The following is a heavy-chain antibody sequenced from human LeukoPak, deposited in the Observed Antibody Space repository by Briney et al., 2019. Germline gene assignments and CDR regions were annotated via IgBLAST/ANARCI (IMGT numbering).Heavy chain of an antibody. D-gene: IGHD6-13*01. CDR2: ISSSSSYI. V-gene: IGHV3-21*01. CDR3: ARDFSSSWYSGTGY. Sequence: GRSLRLSCAASGFTFSSYSMNWVRQAPGKGLEWVSSISSSSSYIYYADSVKGRFTISRDNAKNSLYLQMNSLRAEDTAVYYCARDFSSSWYSGTGYWGQGTLVTVSS. CDR1: GFTFSSYS. J-gene: IGHJ4*02.